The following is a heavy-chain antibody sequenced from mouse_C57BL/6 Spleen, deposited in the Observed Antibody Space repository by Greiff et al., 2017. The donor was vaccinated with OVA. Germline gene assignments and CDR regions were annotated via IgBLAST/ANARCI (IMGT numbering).Heavy chain of an antibody. D-gene: IGHD1-1*01. CDR2: IDPSDSYT. V-gene: IGHV1-69*01. J-gene: IGHJ2*01. Sequence: VQLQQPGAELVMPGASVKLSCKASGYTFTSYWMHWVKQRPGQGLEWIGEIDPSDSYTNYNQKFKGKSTLTVDKSSSTAYMQLSSLTSEDSAVYYCARGARYYGSSPYYFDYWGQGTTLTVSS. CDR3: ARGARYYGSSPYYFDY. CDR1: GYTFTSYW.